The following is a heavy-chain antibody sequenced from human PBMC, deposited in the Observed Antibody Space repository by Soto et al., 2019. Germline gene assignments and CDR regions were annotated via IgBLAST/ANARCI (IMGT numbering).Heavy chain of an antibody. V-gene: IGHV3-7*03. CDR1: GFIFSSSW. J-gene: IGHJ5*02. CDR3: ASWGRGYSGYDDLMGIDNWFDP. Sequence: GGSLRLSCAASGFIFSSSWMHWVCQAPEKGQEWVADIKCDGSEKYYVDSVKGRLTISRDNAKNSLYLQVNSLRAEDMTVYYCASWGRGYSGYDDLMGIDNWFDPWGQGTLVTVSS. CDR2: IKCDGSEK. D-gene: IGHD5-12*01.